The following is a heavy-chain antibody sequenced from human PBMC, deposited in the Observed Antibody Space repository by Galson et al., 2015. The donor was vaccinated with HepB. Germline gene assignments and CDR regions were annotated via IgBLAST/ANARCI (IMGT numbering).Heavy chain of an antibody. D-gene: IGHD6-13*01. Sequence: SLRLSCAASGFTFANYVMNWVRQAPGKGLEWVSSISGSGGSTYYRGSFKGRFTISRDNSKNTVYLQMKSLRADDTAVYYCAKNSGSNWFVPHHFDSWGQGTLVTVSP. V-gene: IGHV3-23*01. CDR2: ISGSGGST. J-gene: IGHJ4*02. CDR1: GFTFANYV. CDR3: AKNSGSNWFVPHHFDS.